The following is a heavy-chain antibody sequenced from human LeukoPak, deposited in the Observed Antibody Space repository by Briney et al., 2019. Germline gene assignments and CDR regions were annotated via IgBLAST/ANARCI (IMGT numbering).Heavy chain of an antibody. J-gene: IGHJ4*02. CDR3: ARIYYYGSSGYLFDY. D-gene: IGHD3-22*01. Sequence: PSETLSLTCTVSGGSISSYYWSWIRQPPGKGLEWIGYIYYSGSTNYNPSLKSRVTISVDTSKNQFSLKLSSVTAADTAVYYCARIYYYGSSGYLFDYWGQGTLVTVSS. CDR2: IYYSGST. V-gene: IGHV4-59*01. CDR1: GGSISSYY.